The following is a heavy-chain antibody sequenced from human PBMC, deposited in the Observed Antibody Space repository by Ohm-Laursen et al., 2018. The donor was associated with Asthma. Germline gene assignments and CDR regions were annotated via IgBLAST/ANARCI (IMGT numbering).Heavy chain of an antibody. J-gene: IGHJ6*02. CDR1: GFTFSSYA. D-gene: IGHD2-2*03. CDR3: ARVGYCSSTSCYPGRSYYYGMDV. Sequence: RSLRLSCTASGFTFSSYAMHWVRQAPGKGLEWVAVISYDGSNKYYADSVKGRFTISRDNSKNTLYLQMNSLRAEDTAVYYCARVGYCSSTSCYPGRSYYYGMDVWGQGTTVTVSS. V-gene: IGHV3-30-3*01. CDR2: ISYDGSNK.